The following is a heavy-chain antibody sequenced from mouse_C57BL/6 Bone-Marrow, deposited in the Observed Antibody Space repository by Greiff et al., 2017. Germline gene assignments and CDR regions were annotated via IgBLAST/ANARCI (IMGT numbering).Heavy chain of an antibody. CDR3: ARERVVITDWYFDV. V-gene: IGHV1-9*01. D-gene: IGHD1-1*01. CDR2: ILPRSGST. Sequence: QVQLQQSGAELMKPGASVKLSCKATGYTFTGYWIEWVKQRPGHGLEWIGEILPRSGSTNYNEKFKGKATVTADTSSNTAYMQISSLTTEDSAIYYCARERVVITDWYFDVWGTGTTVTVSS. CDR1: GYTFTGYW. J-gene: IGHJ1*03.